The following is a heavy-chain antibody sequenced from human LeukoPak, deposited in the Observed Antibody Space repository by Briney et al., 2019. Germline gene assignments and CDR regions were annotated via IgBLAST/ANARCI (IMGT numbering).Heavy chain of an antibody. CDR1: GYTFTGYY. J-gene: IGHJ3*02. CDR3: ARWSGSYPDAFDI. CDR2: INPNSGGT. Sequence: ASVKVSCKASGYTFTGYYIHWVRQAPGQGLEWMGWINPNSGGTNYAQKFQGWVTMTRDTSISTAYMELSRLRFDDTAVYYCARWSGSYPDAFDIWGQGTMVTVSS. D-gene: IGHD1-26*01. V-gene: IGHV1-2*04.